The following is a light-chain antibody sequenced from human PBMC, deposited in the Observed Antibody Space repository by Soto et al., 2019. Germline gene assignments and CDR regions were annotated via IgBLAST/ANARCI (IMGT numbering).Light chain of an antibody. V-gene: IGKV3-15*01. CDR3: QQYNNWPYT. CDR1: QSVSSN. J-gene: IGKJ2*01. CDR2: GAS. Sequence: EIVMTQSPATLSVSPGERATLSCRASQSVSSNLAWYQQKPGQAPRLLIYGASTRATGIPARISGSGSGTEFTLTISSLQSEDFAIYSCQQYNNWPYTFGQGTKLEIK.